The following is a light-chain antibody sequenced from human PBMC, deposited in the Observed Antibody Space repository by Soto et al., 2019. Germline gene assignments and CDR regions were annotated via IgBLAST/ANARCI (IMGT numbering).Light chain of an antibody. CDR3: QQSYSNTRT. Sequence: DIHMTQSPSSLSASVGYIFTITCRASQSISSYLNWYQQKPGKAPKLLIYAASSLQSGVPSRLSGSGYGTDLTITISSMKPEDFATYYCQQSYSNTRTFGHGTKVDIK. V-gene: IGKV1-39*01. CDR1: QSISSY. J-gene: IGKJ1*01. CDR2: AAS.